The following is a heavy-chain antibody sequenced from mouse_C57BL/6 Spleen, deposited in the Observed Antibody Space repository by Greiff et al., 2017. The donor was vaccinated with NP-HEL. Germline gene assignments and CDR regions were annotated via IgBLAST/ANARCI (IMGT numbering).Heavy chain of an antibody. D-gene: IGHD3-2*02. CDR1: GYSFTSHY. Sequence: QVQLQQSGPELVKPGASVKISCKASGYSFTSHYIHWVKQRPGQGLEWIGWIYPGSGNTKYNEKFKGKATLTADTSSSTAYMQLSSLTSEDSAVYYCARQLRLPYYAMDYWGQGTSVTVSS. CDR3: ARQLRLPYYAMDY. CDR2: IYPGSGNT. V-gene: IGHV1-66*01. J-gene: IGHJ4*01.